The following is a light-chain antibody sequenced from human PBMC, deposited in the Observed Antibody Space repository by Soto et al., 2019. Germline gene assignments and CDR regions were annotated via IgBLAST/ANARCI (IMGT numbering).Light chain of an antibody. CDR3: AAWDGSLNNVL. J-gene: IGLJ2*01. Sequence: QAVLTQPPSASGTPGQRVPISCSGSGSSIGTNTVNWYRQLPGTAPKLLIYDNDQRPSGVPDRFSGSKSGTSASLAISGLQSEDEAYYYCAAWDGSLNNVLFGGGTKVTVL. CDR2: DND. CDR1: GSSIGTNT. V-gene: IGLV1-44*01.